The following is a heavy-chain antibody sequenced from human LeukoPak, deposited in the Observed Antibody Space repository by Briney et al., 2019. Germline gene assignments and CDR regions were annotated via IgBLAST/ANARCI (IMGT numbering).Heavy chain of an antibody. Sequence: AGSLRLSCAASGFTFSSYAMSWVRQAPGKGLEWVSAISGSGGSTYYADSVKGRFTISRHNSKNTLYLQMNSLRAEDTAVYYCARVGYSNPSDIWGQGRMVTVSS. J-gene: IGHJ3*02. CDR1: GFTFSSYA. D-gene: IGHD6-13*01. CDR3: ARVGYSNPSDI. CDR2: ISGSGGST. V-gene: IGHV3-23*01.